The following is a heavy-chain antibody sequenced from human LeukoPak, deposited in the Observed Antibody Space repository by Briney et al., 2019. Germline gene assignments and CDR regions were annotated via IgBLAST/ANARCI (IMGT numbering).Heavy chain of an antibody. V-gene: IGHV3-74*01. CDR1: GFTFSSYW. J-gene: IGHJ4*02. D-gene: IGHD6-6*01. CDR2: IDSDGIGT. CDR3: AGGSSSGHYFDY. Sequence: TGGSLRLSCAASGFTFSSYWMHWVRQAPGEGLVWVSRIDSDGIGTVYADSVKGRFTISRDNAKNTLYLQMNSLRAEDTAVYYCAGGSSSGHYFDYWGQGTLVTVSS.